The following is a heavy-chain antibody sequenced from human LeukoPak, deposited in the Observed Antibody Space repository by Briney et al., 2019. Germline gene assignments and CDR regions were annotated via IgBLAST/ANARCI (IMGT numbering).Heavy chain of an antibody. V-gene: IGHV1-69*05. J-gene: IGHJ4*02. CDR2: IIPIFGTA. CDR3: ARGGHRYYDILTGYFFHSYFDY. CDR1: GGTFSSYA. D-gene: IGHD3-9*01. Sequence: GASVKVSCTASGGTFSSYAISWVRQAPGQGLEWMGGIIPIFGTANYAQKFQGRVTITTDESTSTAYMELSSLRSEDPGGYYCARGGHRYYDILTGYFFHSYFDYWGQGTLVTVSS.